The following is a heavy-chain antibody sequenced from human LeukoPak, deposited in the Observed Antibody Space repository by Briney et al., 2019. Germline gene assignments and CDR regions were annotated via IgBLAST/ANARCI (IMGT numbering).Heavy chain of an antibody. D-gene: IGHD6-19*01. V-gene: IGHV5-51*01. CDR3: ARREGIAVAGPFDY. CDR1: GYSFTSYW. Sequence: GESLKISCKGSGYSFTSYWIGWVRQMPGKGLEWMGIIYPGDSDTRYSPSFQGQVTISADKSIITAYLQWISVKDSDTAIYYCARREGIAVAGPFDYRGKGTLVTVSS. CDR2: IYPGDSDT. J-gene: IGHJ4*02.